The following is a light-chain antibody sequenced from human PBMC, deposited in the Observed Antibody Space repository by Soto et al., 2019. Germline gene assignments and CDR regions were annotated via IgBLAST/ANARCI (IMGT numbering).Light chain of an antibody. CDR2: DVS. V-gene: IGLV2-14*01. CDR1: SSDVGGYNY. J-gene: IGLJ2*01. Sequence: QSVLTQPASVSGSPGQSITISCTGTSSDVGGYNYVSWYQQHPGKAPKLMIYDVSNRPSGVSNRFSGSTSGNTASLTISGLQDEDEADYYCSSYTSSSTIVVFGGGTKLTVL. CDR3: SSYTSSSTIVV.